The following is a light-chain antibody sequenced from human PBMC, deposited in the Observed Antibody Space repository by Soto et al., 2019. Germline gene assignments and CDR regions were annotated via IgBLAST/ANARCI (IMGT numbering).Light chain of an antibody. CDR3: QQYGSALST. V-gene: IGKV3-20*01. CDR2: GAS. J-gene: IGKJ4*01. Sequence: EIVLTQSPGTLSLSPGDRATLSCRASQSVGSNYLAWYQQKPGQAPRLLIYGASNRATGIPDTFSGSGSGTDFTLTISRLEPEDFAVYYCQQYGSALSTFGGGTKVEIK. CDR1: QSVGSNY.